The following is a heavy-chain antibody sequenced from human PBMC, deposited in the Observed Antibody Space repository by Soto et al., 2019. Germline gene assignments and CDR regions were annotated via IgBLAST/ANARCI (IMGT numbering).Heavy chain of an antibody. CDR2: ISSSSSYI. D-gene: IGHD2-2*01. CDR3: AREGGRCSSTSCYGTEGYYGMDV. J-gene: IGHJ6*02. CDR1: GFTFSSYS. Sequence: PGGSLRLSCAASGFTFSSYSMNWFRQAPGKGLEWVSSISSSSSYIYYADSVKGRFTISRDNAKNSLYLQMNSLRAEDTAVYYCAREGGRCSSTSCYGTEGYYGMDVWGQGTTVTVSS. V-gene: IGHV3-21*01.